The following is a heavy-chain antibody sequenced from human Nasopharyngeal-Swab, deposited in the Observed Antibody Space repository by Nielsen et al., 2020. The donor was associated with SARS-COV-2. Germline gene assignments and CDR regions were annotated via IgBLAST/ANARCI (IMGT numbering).Heavy chain of an antibody. CDR3: AREPTVTTKTGYYYYGMDV. CDR2: INHSGST. V-gene: IGHV4-34*01. J-gene: IGHJ6*02. D-gene: IGHD4-17*01. Sequence: RQAPGKGLEWIGEINHSGSTNYNPSLKSRVTISVDTSKNQFSLKLSSVTAADTAVYYCAREPTVTTKTGYYYYGMDVWGQGTTVTVSS.